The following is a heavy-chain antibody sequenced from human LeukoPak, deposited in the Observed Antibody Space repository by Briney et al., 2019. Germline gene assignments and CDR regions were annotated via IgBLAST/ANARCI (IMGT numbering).Heavy chain of an antibody. CDR2: IYHSGST. CDR3: ARSVVTATLGWFDP. J-gene: IGHJ5*02. V-gene: IGHV4-38-2*01. CDR1: GYSISSGYY. Sequence: SETLSLTCAVSGYSISSGYYWGWIRQPPGKGLEWIGNIYHSGSTYYNPSLKSRVTISVDKSKNQFSLKLRFVTAADTAVYYCARSVVTATLGWFDPWGQGTLVTVSS. D-gene: IGHD2-21*02.